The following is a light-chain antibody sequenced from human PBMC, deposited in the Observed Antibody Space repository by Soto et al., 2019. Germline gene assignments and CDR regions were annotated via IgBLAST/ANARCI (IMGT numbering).Light chain of an antibody. V-gene: IGLV4-69*01. CDR1: SGHNNYA. CDR3: QTWGAGIVV. CDR2: VNSDGSH. Sequence: QSVLTQSPSSSASLGASVKLTCTLSSGHNNYAIAWHQQQPEKGPRYLMKVNSDGSHNKGGGIPDRFSGSSSGAERYLTISSLQSEDEADYYCQTWGAGIVVFGGGTKLTVL. J-gene: IGLJ2*01.